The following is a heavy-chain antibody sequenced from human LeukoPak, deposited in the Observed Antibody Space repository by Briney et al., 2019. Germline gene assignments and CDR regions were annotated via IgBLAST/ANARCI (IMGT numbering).Heavy chain of an antibody. J-gene: IGHJ6*03. D-gene: IGHD6-19*01. V-gene: IGHV3-7*01. CDR2: IKQDGSEK. CDR1: GFSFSTSS. Sequence: GGSLRLSCAASGFSFSTSSMNWVRQAPGKGLEWVANIKQDGSEKYYVDSVKGRFTISRDNAKNSLYLQMNSLRPEDTAVYYCARASKAGYSSGWTPYYYMDVWGKGTTVTISS. CDR3: ARASKAGYSSGWTPYYYMDV.